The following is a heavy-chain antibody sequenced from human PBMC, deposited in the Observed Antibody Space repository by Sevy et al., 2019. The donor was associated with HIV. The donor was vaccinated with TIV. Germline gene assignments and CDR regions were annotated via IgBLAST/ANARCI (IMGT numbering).Heavy chain of an antibody. CDR2: ISDDGSNK. CDR3: ARDNAPTPYYYYGMDV. V-gene: IGHV3-30-3*01. J-gene: IGHJ6*02. CDR1: GFTFSSYA. Sequence: GGSLRLSCAASGFTFSSYAMHWVRQAPGKGLEWVAVISDDGSNKYYADSVKGRFTISRDNSKNTLYLQMNSLRAEDTAVYYCARDNAPTPYYYYGMDVWGQGTTVTVSS.